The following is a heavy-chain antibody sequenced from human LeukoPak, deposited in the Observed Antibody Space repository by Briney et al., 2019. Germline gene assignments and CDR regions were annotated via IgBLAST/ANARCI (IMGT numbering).Heavy chain of an antibody. CDR3: AKDGYCSSTSCYGPYYYYYYMDV. Sequence: GGSLRLSCAASGFTFDDYGMSWVRQAPGKGLEWVAFIRYDGSNKYYADSVKGRFTISRDNSKNTLYLQMNSLRAEDTAVYYCAKDGYCSSTSCYGPYYYYYYMDVWGKGTTVTISS. CDR2: IRYDGSNK. V-gene: IGHV3-30*02. CDR1: GFTFDDYG. J-gene: IGHJ6*03. D-gene: IGHD2-2*01.